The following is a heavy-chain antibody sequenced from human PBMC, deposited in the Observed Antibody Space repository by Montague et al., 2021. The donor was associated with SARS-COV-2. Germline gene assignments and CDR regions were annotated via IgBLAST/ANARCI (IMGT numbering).Heavy chain of an antibody. J-gene: IGHJ4*02. CDR1: GFTFSGHA. D-gene: IGHD2-2*01. CDR2: ITYDIGTT. V-gene: IGHV3-23*01. Sequence: SLRLSCAASGFTFSGHAMILFRQAPGKGLEWVSTITYDIGTTYYADSVNGRFTISRDNSKNTLFLQINSLRVEDTAVYYCARDCRSSSCTNWGYWGQGTMVTVSS. CDR3: ARDCRSSSCTNWGY.